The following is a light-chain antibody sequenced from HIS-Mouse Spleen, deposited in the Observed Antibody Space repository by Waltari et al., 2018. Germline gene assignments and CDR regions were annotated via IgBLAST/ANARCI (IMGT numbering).Light chain of an antibody. CDR2: QVS. J-gene: IGLJ2*01. Sequence: SYELTQPPSVSVSPGQTASITCSGDQLGDKYACWYQQKPGQSPVLVIYQVSKRPSGIPERFSGSNSGNTATLTISGTQAMDEADYYCQAWDSSTVVFGGGTKLTVL. CDR1: QLGDKY. V-gene: IGLV3-1*01. CDR3: QAWDSSTVV.